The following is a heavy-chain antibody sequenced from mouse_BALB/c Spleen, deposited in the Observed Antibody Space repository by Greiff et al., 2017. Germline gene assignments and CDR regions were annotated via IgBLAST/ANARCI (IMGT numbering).Heavy chain of an antibody. CDR3: ARVIKGNYYAMDY. V-gene: IGHV5-12-1*01. CDR2: ISSGGGST. Sequence: EVKLMESGGGLVKPGGSLKLSCAASGFAFSSYDMSWVRQTPEKRLEWVAYISSGGGSTYYPDTVKGRFTISRDNAKNTLYLQMSSLKSEDTAMYYCARVIKGNYYAMDYWGQGTSVTVSS. J-gene: IGHJ4*01. CDR1: GFAFSSYD. D-gene: IGHD2-4*01.